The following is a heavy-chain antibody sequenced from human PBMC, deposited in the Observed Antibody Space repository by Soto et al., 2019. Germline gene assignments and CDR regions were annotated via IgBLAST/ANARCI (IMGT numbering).Heavy chain of an antibody. D-gene: IGHD6-19*01. CDR1: GFTFSSFA. V-gene: IGHV3-23*01. J-gene: IGHJ5*02. CDR2: IRSNGGST. CDR3: AKDPPWTVAGTHSWFDP. Sequence: GGSLRLSCVASGFTFSSFAMSWVRQAPGKGLEWVSAIRSNGGSTYYTDSVKGRFTVSRDNSRNTLYLQMNSLRAEDTAVYYCAKDPPWTVAGTHSWFDPWGQGILVTVSS.